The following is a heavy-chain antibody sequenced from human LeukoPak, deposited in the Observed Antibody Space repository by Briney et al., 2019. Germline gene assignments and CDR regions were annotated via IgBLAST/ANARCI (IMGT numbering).Heavy chain of an antibody. V-gene: IGHV3-30*03. CDR2: ISYDGSYK. J-gene: IGHJ3*02. CDR3: ARENKLNAFDI. Sequence: GGSLRLSCAASGFTFSSYGMHWVRQAPGKGLEWVAVISYDGSYKYYADSVKGRFTISRDNSKNTLYLQMNSLRAEDTAVYYCARENKLNAFDIWGQGTMVTVSS. CDR1: GFTFSSYG.